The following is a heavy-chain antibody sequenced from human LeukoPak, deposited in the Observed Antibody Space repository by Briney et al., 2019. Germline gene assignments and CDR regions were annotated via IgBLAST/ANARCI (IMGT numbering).Heavy chain of an antibody. D-gene: IGHD5-18*01. CDR1: GGSFSGYY. CDR3: ARGGGYSYANGYFDY. V-gene: IGHV4-34*01. Sequence: PSETLSLTCAVYGGSFSGYYWSWIRRPPGKGLEWIGEINHSGSTNYNPSLKSRVTISVDTSKNQFSLKLSSVTAADTAVYYCARGGGYSYANGYFDYWGQGTLVTVSS. J-gene: IGHJ4*02. CDR2: INHSGST.